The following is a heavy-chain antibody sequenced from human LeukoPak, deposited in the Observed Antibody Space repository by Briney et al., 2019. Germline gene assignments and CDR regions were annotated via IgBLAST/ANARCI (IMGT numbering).Heavy chain of an antibody. V-gene: IGHV4-34*01. CDR2: INHSGST. CDR1: GGSFIGNY. CDR3: ARGRYDDSSGHHFFDY. Sequence: SETLSLTCAVYGGSFIGNYWRWIRQAPGKGLEWIGEINHSGSTNYTPSLKSRVSISADTSKNQFSLNLSSVTAADTAVYYCARGRYDDSSGHHFFDYWGQGTLVTVSS. J-gene: IGHJ4*02. D-gene: IGHD3-22*01.